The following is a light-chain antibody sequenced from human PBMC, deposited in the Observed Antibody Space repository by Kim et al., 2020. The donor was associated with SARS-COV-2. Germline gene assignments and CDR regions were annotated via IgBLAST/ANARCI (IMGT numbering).Light chain of an antibody. CDR1: AYNIGTHF. J-gene: IGLJ1*01. CDR3: AAWDDRLSAYV. Sequence: GERVPISCSGAAYNIGTHFVSWYQHLPGTAPKLLIYTNNQRPSGVPDRFSGSKSGTSASLAISGLRSDDEADYYCAAWDDRLSAYVFGTGTKVTVL. V-gene: IGLV1-47*01. CDR2: TNN.